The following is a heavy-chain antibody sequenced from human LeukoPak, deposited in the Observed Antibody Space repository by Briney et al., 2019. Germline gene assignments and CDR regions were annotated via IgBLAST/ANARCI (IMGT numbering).Heavy chain of an antibody. CDR1: GFTFSSYS. CDR2: ISSSSTI. V-gene: IGHV3-48*01. D-gene: IGHD3-10*01. CDR3: ARDYGVFDY. J-gene: IGHJ4*02. Sequence: GRSLRLSCAASGFTFSSYSMNWVRQAPGKGLEWVSYISSSSTIYYADSVKGRFTISRDNAKNSLYLQMNSLRAEDTAVYYCARDYGVFDYWGQGTLVTVSS.